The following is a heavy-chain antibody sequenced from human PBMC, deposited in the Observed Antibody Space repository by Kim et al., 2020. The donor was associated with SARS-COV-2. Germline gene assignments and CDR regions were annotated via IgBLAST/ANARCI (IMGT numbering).Heavy chain of an antibody. CDR2: ISWNGGSI. CDR3: AKDSYSALGGIE. CDR1: GFTFDDYA. V-gene: IGHV3-9*01. J-gene: IGHJ4*02. D-gene: IGHD3-16*01. Sequence: GGSLRLSCAASGFTFDDYAMHWVRQAPGKGLEWVSGISWNGGSIGYTDSVKGRFTISRDNAKNSLYLQMNSLSAEDTALYYCAKDSYSALGGIEWGRGTLVTVS.